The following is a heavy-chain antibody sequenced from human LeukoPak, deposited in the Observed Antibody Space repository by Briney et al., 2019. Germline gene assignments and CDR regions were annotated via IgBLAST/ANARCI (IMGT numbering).Heavy chain of an antibody. D-gene: IGHD6-19*01. J-gene: IGHJ6*02. CDR1: GFTFDDYG. V-gene: IGHV3-20*01. CDR2: INWNGGST. Sequence: PGGSLRLSCAASGFTFDDYGMSWVRQAPGKGLEWVSGINWNGGSTGYADSVKGRFTISRDNAKNSLYLQMNSLRAEDTALYHCARDRGIAVAGGMDIWGQGTTVTVSS. CDR3: ARDRGIAVAGGMDI.